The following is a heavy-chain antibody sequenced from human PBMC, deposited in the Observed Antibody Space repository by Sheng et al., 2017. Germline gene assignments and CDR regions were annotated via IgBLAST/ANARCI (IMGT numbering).Heavy chain of an antibody. CDR2: IIPIFGTA. CDR1: GGTFSSYA. J-gene: IGHJ3*02. Sequence: GSSVKVSCKASGGTFSSYAISWVRQAPGQGLEWMGGIIPIFGTANYAQKFQGRVTITADESTSTAYMELSSLRSEDTAVYYCARARPPYCGGDCAPGAFDIWGQGTTVTVSS. CDR3: ARARPPYCGGDCAPGAFDI. D-gene: IGHD2-21*02. V-gene: IGHV1-69*13.